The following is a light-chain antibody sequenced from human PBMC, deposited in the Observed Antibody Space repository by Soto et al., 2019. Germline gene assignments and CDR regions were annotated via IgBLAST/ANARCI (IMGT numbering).Light chain of an antibody. V-gene: IGLV2-14*01. CDR1: SSDVGTYNY. CDR3: SSYTSSSTYA. Sequence: SALTQPASVSGSPGQSITISCTGTSSDVGTYNYVSWYQQHPGKAPKLMIYEVSNRPSGVSNRFSGFKSGNTASLTISGLQAEDEADYYCSSYTSSSTYAFGTGTKVTVL. CDR2: EVS. J-gene: IGLJ1*01.